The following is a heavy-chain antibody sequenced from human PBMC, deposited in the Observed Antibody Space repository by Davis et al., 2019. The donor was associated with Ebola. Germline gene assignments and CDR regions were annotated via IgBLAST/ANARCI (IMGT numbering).Heavy chain of an antibody. CDR2: INPNFGGK. D-gene: IGHD5-18*01. V-gene: IGHV1-2*06. Sequence: ASVKVSCKASGYTFAAHYIHWVRQAPGQGLEWMGRINPNFGGKIYAQKFQDRVTMTIDTSINTAYMELERLRSDDTAVYYCARGHTYGRWDDWFDPWGQGTLVTVSS. CDR3: ARGHTYGRWDDWFDP. CDR1: GYTFAAHY. J-gene: IGHJ5*02.